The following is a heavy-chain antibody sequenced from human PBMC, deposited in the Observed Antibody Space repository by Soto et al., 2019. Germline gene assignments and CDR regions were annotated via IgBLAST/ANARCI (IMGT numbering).Heavy chain of an antibody. CDR2: IIPIFGTA. Sequence: SVKVSCKASGGTFSSYAISWVRQAPGQGLEWMGGIIPIFGTANYAQKFQGRVTITADESTSTAYMELSSLRSEDTAVYYCARVLTRVTIFGVFIMYNWFDPWGQGTLVTVSS. J-gene: IGHJ5*02. D-gene: IGHD3-3*01. V-gene: IGHV1-69*13. CDR1: GGTFSSYA. CDR3: ARVLTRVTIFGVFIMYNWFDP.